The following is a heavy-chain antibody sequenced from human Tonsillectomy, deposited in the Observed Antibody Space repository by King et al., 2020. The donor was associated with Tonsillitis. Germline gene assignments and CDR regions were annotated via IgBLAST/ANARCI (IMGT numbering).Heavy chain of an antibody. Sequence: VQLVESGGGVVQPGRSLRLSCAASGFTFSNYGMHWVRQAPGKGLEWVALIAYDASYENYADSVKGRFAISRDNSKNTLYLEMNSLRVEDTAVYYCAKDGIGFSDWYVDLWGRGTLVTVSS. CDR3: AKDGIGFSDWYVDL. CDR2: IAYDASYE. D-gene: IGHD1-14*01. CDR1: GFTFSNYG. V-gene: IGHV3-30*18. J-gene: IGHJ2*01.